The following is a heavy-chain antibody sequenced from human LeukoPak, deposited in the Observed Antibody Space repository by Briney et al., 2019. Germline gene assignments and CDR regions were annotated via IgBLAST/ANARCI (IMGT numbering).Heavy chain of an antibody. CDR3: VGSGYYNWFDP. Sequence: ASVKVSCKASGGTFSSYAISWVRQAPGQGLEGMGGIIPIFGTANYTQKFQGRVTITTDESTSTAYMELSSLRSGDTAVYYCVGSGYYNWFDPWGQGTLVTVSS. CDR2: IIPIFGTA. V-gene: IGHV1-69*05. D-gene: IGHD3-3*01. CDR1: GGTFSSYA. J-gene: IGHJ5*02.